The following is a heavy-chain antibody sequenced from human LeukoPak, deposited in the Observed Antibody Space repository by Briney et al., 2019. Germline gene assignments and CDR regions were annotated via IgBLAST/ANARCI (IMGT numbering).Heavy chain of an antibody. CDR1: GYTFTGYY. CDR3: ARDQGYCSSTSCYCWFDP. D-gene: IGHD2-2*01. CDR2: INPNSGGT. Sequence: VSVKVSCKASGYTFTGYYMHWVRQAPGQGLEWMGWINPNSGGTNYAQKVQGRVTMTRDTSISTAYMELSRLRSDDTAVYYCARDQGYCSSTSCYCWFDPWGQGTLVTVSS. J-gene: IGHJ5*02. V-gene: IGHV1-2*02.